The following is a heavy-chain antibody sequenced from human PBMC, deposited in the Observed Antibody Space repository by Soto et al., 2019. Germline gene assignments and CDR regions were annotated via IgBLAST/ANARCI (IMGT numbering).Heavy chain of an antibody. CDR3: ARRASR. Sequence: EVQLVESGGGLVQPGGSLRLSCAVSGFTFSSSEMYWVRQAPGKGLEWISYIHPSDQPIFYADSVKGRFTISRDNANNSLFLQMNSLRAEDTAVYYCARRASRWGQGTMVTVSS. CDR1: GFTFSSSE. D-gene: IGHD1-26*01. CDR2: IHPSDQPI. J-gene: IGHJ3*01. V-gene: IGHV3-48*03.